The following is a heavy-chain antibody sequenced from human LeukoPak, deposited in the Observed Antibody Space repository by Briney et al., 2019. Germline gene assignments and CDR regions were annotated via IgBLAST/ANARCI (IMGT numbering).Heavy chain of an antibody. CDR3: ARDPNKDYYGSGRRLDF. Sequence: TGGSLRLSCAASGFTFNAYSMHWVRQAPGKGLEWVSSISDSGIYIYYTDSLKGRFTVSRDNAKSSLYLQMNSLRAEDTAVYYCARDPNKDYYGSGRRLDFRGQGTLVTVSS. V-gene: IGHV3-21*01. J-gene: IGHJ4*02. CDR2: ISDSGIYI. D-gene: IGHD3-10*01. CDR1: GFTFNAYS.